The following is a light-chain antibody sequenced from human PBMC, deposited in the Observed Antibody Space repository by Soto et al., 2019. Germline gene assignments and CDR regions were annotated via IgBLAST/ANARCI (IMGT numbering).Light chain of an antibody. Sequence: QSVLTQPASVSGSPGQSITISCTGTSSDVGLYDYVSWYQQHPGKAPQLMIYAVSNRPSGVSNRFSASKSGNTASLTISGLQAEDEADYYCTSYTSSSTLVFGGGTQLTVL. V-gene: IGLV2-14*01. CDR3: TSYTSSSTLV. J-gene: IGLJ7*01. CDR2: AVS. CDR1: SSDVGLYDY.